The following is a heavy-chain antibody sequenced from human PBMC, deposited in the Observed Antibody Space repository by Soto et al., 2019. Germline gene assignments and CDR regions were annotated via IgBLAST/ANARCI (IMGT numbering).Heavy chain of an antibody. CDR1: GYSFTDYW. CDR3: AAYTASSGRHFGY. Sequence: GESLKISCKGSGYSFTDYWTGWVRQVPGEGLEWLAMIYPGDSDTRYSSSFQGQVTISADRSITTAYLQWGSLKASDTAMYYCAAYTASSGRHFGYWGQGTLVTVSS. CDR2: IYPGDSDT. D-gene: IGHD3-16*01. J-gene: IGHJ4*02. V-gene: IGHV5-51*01.